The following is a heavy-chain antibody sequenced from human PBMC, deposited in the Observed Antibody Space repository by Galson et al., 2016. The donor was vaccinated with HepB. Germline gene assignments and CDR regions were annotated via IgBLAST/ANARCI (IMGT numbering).Heavy chain of an antibody. V-gene: IGHV3-11*06. J-gene: IGHJ4*02. Sequence: SLRLSCAASGFAFTDYYMSWVRQAPGKGLEWLSYIGSSSSHTSHADSVKGRFTISRDNAKHSLYLQMNTLRVEDTAVYYCARGGSGRGHCNSANCYGALDFWGQGTVVTVSS. D-gene: IGHD2-2*01. CDR1: GFAFTDYY. CDR2: IGSSSSHT. CDR3: ARGGSGRGHCNSANCYGALDF.